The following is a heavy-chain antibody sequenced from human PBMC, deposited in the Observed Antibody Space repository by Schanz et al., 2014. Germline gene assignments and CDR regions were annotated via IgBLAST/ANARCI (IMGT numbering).Heavy chain of an antibody. V-gene: IGHV3-48*01. Sequence: EVQLLESGGGLVQPGGSLRLSCAASGFTFSGYSMNWVRQAPGKGPGYVSYISSGGTTTYHSDSVKGRFTISRDNSKNTLYLQMNSLRAEDTAIYYCAKDAPYPFDLWGRGTLITVSS. J-gene: IGHJ2*01. CDR3: AKDAPYPFDL. CDR1: GFTFSGYS. CDR2: ISSGGTTT.